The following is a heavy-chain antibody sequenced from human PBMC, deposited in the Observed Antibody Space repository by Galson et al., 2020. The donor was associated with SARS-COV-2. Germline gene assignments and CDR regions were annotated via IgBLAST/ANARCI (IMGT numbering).Heavy chain of an antibody. J-gene: IGHJ3*02. V-gene: IGHV3-64*01. Sequence: QLGESLKISCAASGFTFSSYAMHWVRQAPGKGLEYVSAISSNGGSTYYANSVKGRFTISRDNSKNTLYLQMGSLRAEDMAVYYCARTDSGSYYGAFDIWGQGTMVTVSS. CDR2: ISSNGGST. CDR3: ARTDSGSYYGAFDI. D-gene: IGHD1-26*01. CDR1: GFTFSSYA.